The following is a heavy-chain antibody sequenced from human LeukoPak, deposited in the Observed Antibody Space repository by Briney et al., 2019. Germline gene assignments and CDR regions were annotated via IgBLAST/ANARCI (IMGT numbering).Heavy chain of an antibody. CDR2: IYPGDSDT. Sequence: GESLKISCKGSGYSFTSYWIAWVRQMPGKGLEWMGIIYPGDSDTRYSPSFQGQVTISADKSISTAYLQWSSLKASDTAMYYCARRVQTGSSDDAFDIWGQGTMVTVSS. CDR1: GYSFTSYW. V-gene: IGHV5-51*01. CDR3: ARRVQTGSSDDAFDI. J-gene: IGHJ3*02. D-gene: IGHD2-2*01.